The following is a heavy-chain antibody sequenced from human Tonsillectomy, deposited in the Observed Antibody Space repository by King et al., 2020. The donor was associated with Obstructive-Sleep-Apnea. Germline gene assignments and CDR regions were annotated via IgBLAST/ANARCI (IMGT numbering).Heavy chain of an antibody. CDR3: ARGRVAVAGARNSGFDY. CDR1: GGSISSSNW. J-gene: IGHJ4*02. V-gene: IGHV4-4*02. D-gene: IGHD6-19*01. Sequence: VQLQESGPGLVKPSGTLSLSCAVSGGSISSSNWWSWVRQSPGKGLEWSGEIYHSGSTNYDPSLKSRVTISVDQSKNQFSLKLSSVTAADTAIYYCARGRVAVAGARNSGFDYWGQGTLVTVSS. CDR2: IYHSGST.